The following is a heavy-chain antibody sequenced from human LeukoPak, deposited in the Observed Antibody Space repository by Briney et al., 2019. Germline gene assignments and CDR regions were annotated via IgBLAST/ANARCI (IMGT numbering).Heavy chain of an antibody. D-gene: IGHD5-18*01. CDR3: ARGYIFDY. CDR1: GGSISSSSYY. V-gene: IGHV4-39*01. Sequence: SETLSLTCTVSGGSISSSSYYWGWLRQPPGKGLEWIGSIYYSGSTYYNPSLKSRVTISVDTSKNQFSLRLNSVTAADTAVYYCARGYIFDYWGQGTLVTVSS. J-gene: IGHJ4*02. CDR2: IYYSGST.